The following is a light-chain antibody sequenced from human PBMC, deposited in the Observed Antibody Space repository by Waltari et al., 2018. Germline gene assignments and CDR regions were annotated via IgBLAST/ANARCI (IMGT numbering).Light chain of an antibody. Sequence: DVQMTHSPSSLSASVGDRVSITCRASQDITTYLNWYQQKPGKAPKLLIYAASNLQSGVPSGFSGSGSGTHFTLTINSLQPEDFATYFCQQSYITPWTFGQGTKVDIK. J-gene: IGKJ1*01. V-gene: IGKV1-39*01. CDR3: QQSYITPWT. CDR2: AAS. CDR1: QDITTY.